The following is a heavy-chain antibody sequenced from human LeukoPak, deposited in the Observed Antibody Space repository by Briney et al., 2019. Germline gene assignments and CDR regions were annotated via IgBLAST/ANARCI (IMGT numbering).Heavy chain of an antibody. Sequence: GGSLRLSCAASGFTISSNYMNWVRQAPGKGLEWVSIIHNNGDTYYADSVKGRLTISRDNSKNTLYLQMNSLRAEDTAVYYCAAQRDNNWNCFDYWGQGTLVTVSS. V-gene: IGHV3-53*01. D-gene: IGHD1-20*01. CDR3: AAQRDNNWNCFDY. CDR1: GFTISSNY. CDR2: IHNNGDT. J-gene: IGHJ4*02.